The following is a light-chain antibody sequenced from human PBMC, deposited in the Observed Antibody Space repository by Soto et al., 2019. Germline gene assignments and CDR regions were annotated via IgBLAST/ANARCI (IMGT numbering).Light chain of an antibody. J-gene: IGKJ1*01. CDR1: QSISSW. CDR2: KAS. V-gene: IGKV1-5*03. Sequence: DIQITHSPSTRSSSVLYRCTMTCRASQSISSWLAWYQQKPGKAPKLLIYKASSLESGVPSRFSGSGSGTEFTLTISSLQPDDFATYYCQQYNSYSTFGQGTKVDIK. CDR3: QQYNSYST.